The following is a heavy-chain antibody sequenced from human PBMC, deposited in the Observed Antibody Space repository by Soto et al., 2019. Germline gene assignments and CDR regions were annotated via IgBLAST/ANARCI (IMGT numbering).Heavy chain of an antibody. Sequence: GASVKVSCKASGYTFTGYYMHWVRQAPGQGLEWMGWINPNSGGTNYAQKFQGWVTMTRDTSISTAYMELSRLRSDDTAVYYCARDAQAKTNPRSGMAVWAQGTTVPVSS. V-gene: IGHV1-2*04. CDR1: GYTFTGYY. CDR3: ARDAQAKTNPRSGMAV. D-gene: IGHD2-8*01. J-gene: IGHJ6*02. CDR2: INPNSGGT.